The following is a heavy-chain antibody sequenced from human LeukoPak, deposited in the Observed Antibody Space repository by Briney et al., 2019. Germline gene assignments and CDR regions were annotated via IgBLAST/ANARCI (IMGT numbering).Heavy chain of an antibody. CDR1: GFTFGSYR. CDR3: ARFRLSSSAPYHFDY. CDR2: IKQDGSET. V-gene: IGHV3-7*04. J-gene: IGHJ4*02. D-gene: IGHD6-6*01. Sequence: GGSLRLSCAASGFTFGSYRMSWVRQAPGKGLEWVANIKQDGSETFYVDSVKGRFTISRDNAKTSLYLQMNSLRAEDTAVYHCARFRLSSSAPYHFDYWGQGTLVTVSS.